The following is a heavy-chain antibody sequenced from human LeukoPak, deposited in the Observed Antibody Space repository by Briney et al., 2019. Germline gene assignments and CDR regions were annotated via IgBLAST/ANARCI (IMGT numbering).Heavy chain of an antibody. D-gene: IGHD2-21*01. Sequence: GGSLRLSCAASGFTFSSYWMHWVRQAPGKGLVWVSRINSDGSSTSYADSVKGRLTISRDNAKNTLYLQMNSLRAEDTAVYYCARELFTWSNFYFDYWGQGTLVTVSS. V-gene: IGHV3-74*01. CDR1: GFTFSSYW. CDR2: INSDGSST. CDR3: ARELFTWSNFYFDY. J-gene: IGHJ4*02.